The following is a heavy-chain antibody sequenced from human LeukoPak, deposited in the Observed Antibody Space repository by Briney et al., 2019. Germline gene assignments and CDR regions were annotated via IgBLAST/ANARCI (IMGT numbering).Heavy chain of an antibody. CDR2: IWYDGSNK. D-gene: IGHD2-2*02. Sequence: GRSLRLSCAASGFTFSSYGMHWVRQAPGKGLEWVAVIWYDGSNKYYADSVKGRFTISRDNSKNTLYLQMNSLRAEDTAVYYCARDRRLGYCSGTSCYKDAFDIWGQGTMVTVSS. CDR3: ARDRRLGYCSGTSCYKDAFDI. CDR1: GFTFSSYG. J-gene: IGHJ3*02. V-gene: IGHV3-33*01.